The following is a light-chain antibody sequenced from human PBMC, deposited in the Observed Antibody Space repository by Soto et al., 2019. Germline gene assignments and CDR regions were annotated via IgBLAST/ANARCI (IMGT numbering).Light chain of an antibody. CDR2: AAS. CDR3: LQTYSPPVA. V-gene: IGKV1-39*01. Sequence: EIQMTQSPSSLSASIGDRVTITCRASQSMTNYLSWYQQKPGKAPKLLIYAASSLHSGVPSRFSGSGFGTDFTLTISSLQPEDFATYYCLQTYSPPVAFGQGTKVDI. CDR1: QSMTNY. J-gene: IGKJ1*01.